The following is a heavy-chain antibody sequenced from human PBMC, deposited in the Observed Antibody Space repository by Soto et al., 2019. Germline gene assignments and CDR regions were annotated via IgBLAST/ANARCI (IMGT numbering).Heavy chain of an antibody. Sequence: GGSLRLSCAASGFTFSSYAMNWVRQAPGKELEWVSAISGSSGSTYYSDSVKGRFTISRDNSKNTLYLQMKSLRAEDTAVYYCAKDRGIAVAVVVVHAEYFQHWGQGTLVTVSS. CDR2: ISGSSGST. CDR1: GFTFSSYA. D-gene: IGHD6-19*01. J-gene: IGHJ1*01. V-gene: IGHV3-23*01. CDR3: AKDRGIAVAVVVVHAEYFQH.